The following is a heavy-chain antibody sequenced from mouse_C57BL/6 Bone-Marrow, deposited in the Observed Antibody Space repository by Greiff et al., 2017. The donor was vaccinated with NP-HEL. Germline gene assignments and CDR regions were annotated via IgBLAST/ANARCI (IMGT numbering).Heavy chain of an antibody. D-gene: IGHD2-2*01. CDR1: GYTFTDYE. Sequence: QVQLQQSGAELVRPGASVKLSCKASGYTFTDYEMHCVKQTPVHGLEWIGAIDPETCGTAYNQKFKGKATLTADKSSSTAYMGLRSLTSEDSSVYVGGLPNYYAMDYWGQGTSVTVSS. CDR3: GLPNYYAMDY. V-gene: IGHV1-23*01. CDR2: IDPETCGT. J-gene: IGHJ4*01.